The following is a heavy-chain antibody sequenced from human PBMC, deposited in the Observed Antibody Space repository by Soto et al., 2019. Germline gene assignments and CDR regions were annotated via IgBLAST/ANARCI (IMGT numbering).Heavy chain of an antibody. D-gene: IGHD3-3*01. V-gene: IGHV3-33*01. CDR2: IWYDGSNK. J-gene: IGHJ4*02. CDR3: ARDYDFWSGYSRSPYFDY. CDR1: GFTFSSYG. Sequence: GGSLRLSCAASGFTFSSYGMHWVRQAPGKGLEWVAVIWYDGSNKYYADSVKGRFTISRDNSKNTLYLQMNSLRAEDTAVYYCARDYDFWSGYSRSPYFDYWGQGTLVTVSS.